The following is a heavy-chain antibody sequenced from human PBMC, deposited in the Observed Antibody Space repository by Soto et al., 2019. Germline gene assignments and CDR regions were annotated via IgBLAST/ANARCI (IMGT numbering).Heavy chain of an antibody. CDR1: GYTFANYG. V-gene: IGHV1-18*04. Sequence: ASVKVSCKASGYTFANYGVGWVRQAPGQGLVWMAWISAYTGSTNYAQEFQGRVAVTTDTSTSTAFMEVRSLRSDDTAVYYCARSPYSYGISYYFDYWGQGTLVTVSS. D-gene: IGHD5-18*01. CDR2: ISAYTGST. J-gene: IGHJ4*02. CDR3: ARSPYSYGISYYFDY.